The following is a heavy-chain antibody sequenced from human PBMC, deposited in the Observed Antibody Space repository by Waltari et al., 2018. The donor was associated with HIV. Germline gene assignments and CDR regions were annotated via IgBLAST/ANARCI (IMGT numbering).Heavy chain of an antibody. Sequence: EVQLLESGGGLVQPGGSPRLACAASGFTFSSSAMSWVRQAPGKGLEWFSAISGSGGSTYYADSVKGRFTISRDNSKNTLYLQMNSLRAEDTAVYYCAKVPLYYYDSSGYFHFDYWGQGTLVTVSS. CDR3: AKVPLYYYDSSGYFHFDY. D-gene: IGHD3-22*01. CDR2: ISGSGGST. J-gene: IGHJ4*02. CDR1: GFTFSSSA. V-gene: IGHV3-23*01.